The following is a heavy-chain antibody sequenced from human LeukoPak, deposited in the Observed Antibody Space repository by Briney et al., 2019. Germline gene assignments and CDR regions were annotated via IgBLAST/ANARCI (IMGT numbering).Heavy chain of an antibody. J-gene: IGHJ4*02. D-gene: IGHD6-13*01. CDR2: IYYTGNT. V-gene: IGHV4-59*11. CDR1: GVSISNHY. Sequence: SETLSLTCTVSGVSISNHYSSWIRQPPGKGLEWIGYIYYTGNTNYNPSLKSRVTISVDTSKNQFSLKLSSVTAADTAVYYCARTAAGTFTLWGQGTLVTVSS. CDR3: ARTAAGTFTL.